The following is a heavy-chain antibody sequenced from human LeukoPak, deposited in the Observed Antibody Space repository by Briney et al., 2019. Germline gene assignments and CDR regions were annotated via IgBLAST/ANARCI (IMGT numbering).Heavy chain of an antibody. CDR2: IWYDGSNK. CDR3: ARGVGDSSGYYMNYFDY. D-gene: IGHD3-22*01. J-gene: IGHJ4*02. V-gene: IGHV3-33*08. CDR1: GFTFSSYG. Sequence: GGSLRLSCAASGFTFSSYGMHWVRQAPGKGLEWVAVIWYDGSNKYYADPVKGRFTISRDNSKNTLYLQMNSLRAEDTAVYYCARGVGDSSGYYMNYFDYWGQGTLVTVSS.